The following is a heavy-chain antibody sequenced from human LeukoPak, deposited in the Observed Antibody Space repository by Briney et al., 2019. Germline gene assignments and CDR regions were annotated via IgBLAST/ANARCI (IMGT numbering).Heavy chain of an antibody. D-gene: IGHD4-11*01. J-gene: IGHJ6*04. CDR3: VTRHCSIAACRASSDKCMDD. Sequence: GGSLRLSCAASGFTFSSYWMSWVRQAPGKGLEWVANIKQDGSEKYYVDSVKGRFTISRDNAENSVHLQMNSLRAEDTAVYCCVTRHCSIAACRASSDKCMDDWGKGTTVTVSS. CDR1: GFTFSSYW. V-gene: IGHV3-7*01. CDR2: IKQDGSEK.